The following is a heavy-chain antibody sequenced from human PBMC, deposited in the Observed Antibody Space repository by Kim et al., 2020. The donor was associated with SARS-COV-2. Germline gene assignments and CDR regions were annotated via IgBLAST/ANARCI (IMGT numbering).Heavy chain of an antibody. V-gene: IGHV4-31*02. CDR3: ARGPTMIVVVLAFDI. D-gene: IGHD3-22*01. Sequence: SLKGRVTISVDTSQNQFSLKLSSVTAADTAVYYCARGPTMIVVVLAFDIWGQGTMVTVSS. J-gene: IGHJ3*02.